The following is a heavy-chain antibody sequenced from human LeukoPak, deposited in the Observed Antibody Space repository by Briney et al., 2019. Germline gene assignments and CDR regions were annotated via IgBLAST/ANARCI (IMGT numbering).Heavy chain of an antibody. D-gene: IGHD4-17*01. V-gene: IGHV1-69-2*01. CDR2: VDPEDGET. CDR3: AAHYELAFDI. CDR1: GYTFTDYY. J-gene: IGHJ3*02. Sequence: ASVKISCKASGYTFTDYYMHWVQQAPGKGLEWMGRVDPEDGETIYAEKFQGRVTITADTSTDTAYMELSSLRSEDTAVYYCAAHYELAFDIWGQGTMVTVSS.